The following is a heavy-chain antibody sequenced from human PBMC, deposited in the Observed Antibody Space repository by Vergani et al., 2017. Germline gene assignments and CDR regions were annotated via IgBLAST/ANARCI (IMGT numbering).Heavy chain of an antibody. CDR2: IYYSGST. CDR3: ARVDGDGDYFDY. CDR1: GGSISSYY. V-gene: IGHV4-59*01. D-gene: IGHD4-17*01. Sequence: QVQLQESGPGLVKPSQTLSLTCTVSGGSISSYYWSWIRQPPGKGLEWIGYIYYSGSTNYNPSLKRRVTISVDTSKNQFSLKLSSVTAADTAVYYCARVDGDGDYFDYWGQGTLVTVSS. J-gene: IGHJ4*02.